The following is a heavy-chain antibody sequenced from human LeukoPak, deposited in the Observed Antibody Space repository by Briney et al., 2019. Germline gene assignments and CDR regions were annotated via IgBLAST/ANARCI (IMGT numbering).Heavy chain of an antibody. J-gene: IGHJ5*02. Sequence: KSSETLSLTCTVSGGSISSGSYYWSWIRQPAGKGLEWIGRIYTSGSTNYNPSLKSRVTISVDTSKNQFSLKLSSVTAADMAVYYCARDLDDYYDSSEHWFDPWGQGTLVTVSS. V-gene: IGHV4-61*02. CDR1: GGSISSGSYY. D-gene: IGHD3-22*01. CDR2: IYTSGST. CDR3: ARDLDDYYDSSEHWFDP.